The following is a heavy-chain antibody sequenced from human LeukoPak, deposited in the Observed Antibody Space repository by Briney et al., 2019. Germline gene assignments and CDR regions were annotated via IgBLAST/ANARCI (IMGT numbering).Heavy chain of an antibody. V-gene: IGHV4-38-2*01. D-gene: IGHD6-19*01. CDR2: MYHSGST. CDR3: ARNHSSGWFDY. CDR1: GYSITSGYY. Sequence: PSQTLSLTCVLSGYSITSGYYWGWIRQRPGKGLEGIGSMYHSGSTYYNPSLKRRVTISVDTSKNRFSLKLSSVTAADTAVYYCARNHSSGWFDYWGQGTLVSVSS. J-gene: IGHJ4*02.